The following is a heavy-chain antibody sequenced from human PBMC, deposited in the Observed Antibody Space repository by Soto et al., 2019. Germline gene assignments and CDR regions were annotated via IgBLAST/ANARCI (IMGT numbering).Heavy chain of an antibody. CDR2: INAGNGNT. CDR1: GYTFTSYA. J-gene: IGHJ4*02. D-gene: IGHD4-17*01. Sequence: GASVKVSCKASGYTFTSYAMHWVRQAPGQRLEWMGWINAGNGNTKYSQKFQGRVTITRDTSASTAYMELSSLRSEDTAVYYCARSLGYGDYVSPYYFDYWGQGTLVTVSS. V-gene: IGHV1-3*01. CDR3: ARSLGYGDYVSPYYFDY.